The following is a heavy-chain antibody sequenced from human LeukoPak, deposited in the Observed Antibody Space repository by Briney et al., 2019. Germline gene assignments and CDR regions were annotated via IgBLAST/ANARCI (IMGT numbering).Heavy chain of an antibody. V-gene: IGHV3-30*02. CDR2: IRYDGSDK. CDR1: GFTFSNYG. Sequence: GGSLRLSCATSGFTFSNYGIHWVRQAPGKGLEWVAFIRYDGSDKYYADSVKGRFTISRDNSKNTLYLQMNSLRAEDTAVYYCAKAQGPLRYFDWLPLDAFDIWGQGTMVTVSS. D-gene: IGHD3-9*01. J-gene: IGHJ3*02. CDR3: AKAQGPLRYFDWLPLDAFDI.